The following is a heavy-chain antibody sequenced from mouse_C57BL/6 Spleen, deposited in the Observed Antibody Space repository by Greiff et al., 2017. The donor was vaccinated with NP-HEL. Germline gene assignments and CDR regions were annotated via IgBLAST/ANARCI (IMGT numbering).Heavy chain of an antibody. D-gene: IGHD3-1*01. CDR1: GYTFTSYW. V-gene: IGHV1-69*01. J-gene: IGHJ3*01. CDR2: IDPSDSYT. Sequence: QVQLQQPGAELVMPGASVKLSCKASGYTFTSYWMHWVKQRPGQGLEWIGEIDPSDSYTNYNQKFKGKSTLTVDKSSSTAYMQRSSLTSEDSAVYYCARGERFAYWGQGTLVTVSA. CDR3: ARGERFAY.